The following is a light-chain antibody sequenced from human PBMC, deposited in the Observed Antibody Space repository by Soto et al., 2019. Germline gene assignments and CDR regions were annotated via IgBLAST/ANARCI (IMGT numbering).Light chain of an antibody. CDR1: RSLLYKSNNNNY. J-gene: IGKJ4*01. Sequence: DFLMPLSPSSLAVSLAVRATMTCTCSRSLLYKSNNNNYLAWYQQKPGQPHQLIIYAAYTRECGVHERFSGSGSGTDFTLTISRLEAEDVAFYWCKQNFDVPFTFGGGTKVDIK. CDR3: KQNFDVPFT. CDR2: AAY. V-gene: IGKV4-1*01.